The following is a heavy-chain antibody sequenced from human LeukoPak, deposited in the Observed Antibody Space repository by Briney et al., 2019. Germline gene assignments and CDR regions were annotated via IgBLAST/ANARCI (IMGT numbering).Heavy chain of an antibody. D-gene: IGHD6-13*01. CDR3: ARDHPYSRELDY. J-gene: IGHJ4*02. CDR1: GFTFSSYS. CDR2: ISSSSSYI. V-gene: IGHV3-21*01. Sequence: PGGSLRLSCAASGFTFSSYSMNWVRQAPGKGLEWVSSISSSSSYIYYADSVKGRFTISRDNAKNSLYLQMNSLRAEDTAVYYCARDHPYSRELDYWGQGTLVTVSS.